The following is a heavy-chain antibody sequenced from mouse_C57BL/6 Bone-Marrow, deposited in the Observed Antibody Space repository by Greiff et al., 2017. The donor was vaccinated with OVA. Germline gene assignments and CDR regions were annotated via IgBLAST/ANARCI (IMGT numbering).Heavy chain of an antibody. V-gene: IGHV1-82*01. CDR3: ARSYYYGSSYGFAY. CDR2: IYPGDGDT. Sequence: VQLVESGPELVKPGASVKISCKASGYAFSSSWMNWVKQRPGKGLEWIGRIYPGDGDTNYNGKFKGKATLTADKSSSTAYMQLSSLTSEDSAVYFCARSYYYGSSYGFAYWGQGTLVTVSA. CDR1: GYAFSSSW. D-gene: IGHD1-1*01. J-gene: IGHJ3*01.